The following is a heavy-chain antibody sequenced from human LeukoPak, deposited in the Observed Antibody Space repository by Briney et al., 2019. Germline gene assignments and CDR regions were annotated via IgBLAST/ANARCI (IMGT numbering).Heavy chain of an antibody. CDR1: GFTFTTYG. V-gene: IGHV3-30*02. J-gene: IGHJ4*02. CDR2: IRYDGGNK. D-gene: IGHD3-10*01. Sequence: GGSLRLSCAASGFTFTTYGMHWVRQAPGKGLEWVAFIRYDGGNKYYADSVKGRFTMSGDNSKNSLYLQMNSLRAEDTAVYYCAKDRYYTSGSYFGYFDYWGQGTLVTVSS. CDR3: AKDRYYTSGSYFGYFDY.